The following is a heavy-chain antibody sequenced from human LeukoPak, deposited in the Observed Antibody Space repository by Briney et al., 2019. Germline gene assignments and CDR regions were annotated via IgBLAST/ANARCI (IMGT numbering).Heavy chain of an antibody. CDR3: ARGNPYSSGWLVY. CDR1: GGSISSYY. Sequence: PSETLSLTCTVSGGSISSYYWSWIRQPPGKGLEWIGYIYYSGSTNYNPSLKSRVTISVDTSKNQFSLKLSSVTAADTAVYYCARGNPYSSGWLVYWGQGTLVTVSS. J-gene: IGHJ4*02. CDR2: IYYSGST. V-gene: IGHV4-59*01. D-gene: IGHD6-19*01.